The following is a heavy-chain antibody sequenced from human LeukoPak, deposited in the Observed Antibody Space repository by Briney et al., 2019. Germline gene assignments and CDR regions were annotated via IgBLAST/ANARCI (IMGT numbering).Heavy chain of an antibody. Sequence: SVKVSCKASGGTFSSYTISWVRQAPGQGLEWMGRIIPVLGIANYAQKFQGRVTITADKSTSTAYMELSSLRSEDTAVYYCARSVGGGGGYYWGQGTLVTVSS. V-gene: IGHV1-69*02. CDR1: GGTFSSYT. CDR3: ARSVGGGGGYY. D-gene: IGHD2-15*01. CDR2: IIPVLGIA. J-gene: IGHJ4*02.